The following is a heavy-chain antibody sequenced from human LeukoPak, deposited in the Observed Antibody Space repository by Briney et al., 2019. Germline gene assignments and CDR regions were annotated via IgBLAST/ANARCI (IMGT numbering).Heavy chain of an antibody. J-gene: IGHJ4*02. CDR2: IYYRGST. CDR1: GGSFSGYY. CDR3: ARTFQYSSSWYMDY. V-gene: IGHV4-34*09. Sequence: SETLSLTCAVYGGSFSGYYWSWIRQPPGKGLEWIGYIYYRGSTYYNPSLKSRVTISVDTSKNQFSLKLSSVTAADTAVYYCARTFQYSSSWYMDYWGQGTLVTVSS. D-gene: IGHD6-13*01.